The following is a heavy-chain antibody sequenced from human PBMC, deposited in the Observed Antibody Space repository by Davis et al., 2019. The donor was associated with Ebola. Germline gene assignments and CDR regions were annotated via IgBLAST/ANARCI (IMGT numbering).Heavy chain of an antibody. Sequence: GESLKISCAASGFTFSSYDMNWVRQAPGKGLEWVSYISSSGSAIYYADSVKGRFTISRDNAKNSLVLQMNSLTAEDTALYYCAREAPFCGGDCLDYWGQGTLVTVSS. CDR3: AREAPFCGGDCLDY. V-gene: IGHV3-48*03. CDR1: GFTFSSYD. D-gene: IGHD2-21*01. CDR2: ISSSGSAI. J-gene: IGHJ4*02.